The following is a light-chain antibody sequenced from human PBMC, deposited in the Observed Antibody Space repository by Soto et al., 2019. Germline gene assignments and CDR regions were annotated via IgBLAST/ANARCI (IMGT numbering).Light chain of an antibody. CDR3: QTWGTGVVV. Sequence: QAVLTQSPSASASLGASVKLTCTLTSGHSSYSIAWHQQQPEKGPRYLMYIDSDGSHSKGDGIPDRFSGSSSGAERFLTISRLQSDDEADYYCQTWGTGVVVFGGGTQLTVL. CDR1: SGHSSYS. CDR2: IDSDGSH. J-gene: IGLJ2*01. V-gene: IGLV4-69*01.